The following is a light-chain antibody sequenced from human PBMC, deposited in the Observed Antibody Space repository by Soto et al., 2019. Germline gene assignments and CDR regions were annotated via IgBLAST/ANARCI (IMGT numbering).Light chain of an antibody. CDR1: QSVSNNY. J-gene: IGKJ1*01. V-gene: IGKV3-20*01. CDR2: GAG. CDR3: QQYGSSGT. Sequence: EIVFTQSPGTPVLSPGERATLSCRASQSVSNNYLAWYPQKPGQAPRLLICGAGNRASGIPGRCSGSGSGTDFTLTISRLEAEDVAVYCWQQYGSSGTFGQGTKVDI.